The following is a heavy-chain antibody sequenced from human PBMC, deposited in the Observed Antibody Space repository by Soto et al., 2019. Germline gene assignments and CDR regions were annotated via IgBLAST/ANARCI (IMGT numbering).Heavy chain of an antibody. CDR2: IYWNDDK. V-gene: IGHV2-5*01. D-gene: IGHD3-10*01. Sequence: QITLKESGPTLVKPTQTLTLTCTFSGFSLNTAGVAVGWIRQAPGQALEWLALIYWNDDKHYSPSLKSRLTITKDTSKNQVVLTMTTMDPVDTATYYCAHRPGYASGSYLVFDSWGQGTLVTVSS. CDR1: GFSLNTAGVA. CDR3: AHRPGYASGSYLVFDS. J-gene: IGHJ4*02.